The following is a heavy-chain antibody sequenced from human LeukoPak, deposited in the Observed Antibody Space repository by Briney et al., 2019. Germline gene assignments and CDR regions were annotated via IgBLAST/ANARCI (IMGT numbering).Heavy chain of an antibody. CDR3: ARYSVPIYGDGFDYYYYYMDV. CDR2: ISSSGSTI. Sequence: GGSLRLSCAASGFTFSSYEMNWVRQAPGKGLEWVSYISSSGSTIYYADSVKGRFTISRDNAKNSLYLQMNSLRAEDTAVYYCARYSVPIYGDGFDYYYYYMDVWGKGTTVTISS. J-gene: IGHJ6*03. CDR1: GFTFSSYE. D-gene: IGHD4-17*01. V-gene: IGHV3-48*03.